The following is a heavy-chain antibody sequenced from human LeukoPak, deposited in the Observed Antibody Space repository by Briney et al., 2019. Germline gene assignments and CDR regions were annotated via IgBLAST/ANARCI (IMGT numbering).Heavy chain of an antibody. CDR2: ISSSGSTI. CDR3: ARASAPPTYYYYYGMDV. V-gene: IGHV3-48*03. J-gene: IGHJ6*02. CDR1: GFTFSNYE. Sequence: PGRSLRLSCAASGFTFSNYEMNWVRQAPGKGLEWLSYISSSGSTIYYADPVKGRFTVSRDNTKNSLYLQMNSLRAEDTALYYCARASAPPTYYYYYGMDVWGQGTTVTVSS.